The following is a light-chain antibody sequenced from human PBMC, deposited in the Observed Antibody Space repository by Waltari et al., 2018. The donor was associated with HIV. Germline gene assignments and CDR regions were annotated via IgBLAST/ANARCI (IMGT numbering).Light chain of an antibody. J-gene: IGLJ3*02. CDR3: QSYDSSLSVWV. Sequence: QSVLTQPPSVSGAPGQRVTISCTGSSSTIGAGYDVHWYKQLPGTAPKLLIYGNGHRPSGVPDRFSGSKSGTSASLAITGLLAEDEADYYCQSYDSSLSVWVFGGGTKLTVL. CDR1: SSTIGAGYD. CDR2: GNG. V-gene: IGLV1-40*01.